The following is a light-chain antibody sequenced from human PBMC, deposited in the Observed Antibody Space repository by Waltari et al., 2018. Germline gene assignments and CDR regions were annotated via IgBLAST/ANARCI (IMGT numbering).Light chain of an antibody. J-gene: IGLJ2*01. CDR3: QTWGTGTVV. Sequence: QLVLTQSPSASASLGASVKLTCTLSSGHSSYAIAWHQQQPEKGPRYLMKLNSDGSHSKGDGSPDRFSGYSSGAERYRTISSRQSEDEADYYCQTWGTGTVVFGGGTKLTVL. CDR1: SGHSSYA. V-gene: IGLV4-69*01. CDR2: LNSDGSH.